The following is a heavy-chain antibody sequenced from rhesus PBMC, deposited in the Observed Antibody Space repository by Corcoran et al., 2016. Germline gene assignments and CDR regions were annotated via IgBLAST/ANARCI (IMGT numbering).Heavy chain of an antibody. D-gene: IGHD6-37*01. V-gene: IGHV4S11*01. CDR3: ARASGNY. CDR1: CGSISSNY. CDR2: IYGSGSRT. Sequence: QVQLRESGPGLVKPLETLSLTCAVSCGSISSNYWSCIRPPPGKGLEWIGYIYGSGSRTNYNPSLKSRVTLSVDTSKNQFSLKLSSVTAADTAVYYCARASGNYWGQGVLVTVSS. J-gene: IGHJ4*01.